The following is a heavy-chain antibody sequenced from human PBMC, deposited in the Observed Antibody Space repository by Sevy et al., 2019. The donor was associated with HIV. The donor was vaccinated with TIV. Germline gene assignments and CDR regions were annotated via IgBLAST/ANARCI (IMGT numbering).Heavy chain of an antibody. V-gene: IGHV3-48*03. Sequence: GGSLRLSCAASGFTFSSYEMNWVRQAPGKGLEWVSYISSSGSTIYYADSVKGRFTISRDNAKNSLYLQMNSLRAEDTAVYYCARHIWFGDPDEDYWGQGTLVTVSS. CDR2: ISSSGSTI. D-gene: IGHD3-10*01. J-gene: IGHJ4*02. CDR3: ARHIWFGDPDEDY. CDR1: GFTFSSYE.